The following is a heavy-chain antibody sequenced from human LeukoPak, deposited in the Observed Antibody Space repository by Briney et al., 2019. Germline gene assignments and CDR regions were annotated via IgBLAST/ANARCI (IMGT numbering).Heavy chain of an antibody. CDR1: GFTFSSYA. V-gene: IGHV3-23*01. CDR3: ARDLAVAGHFDY. J-gene: IGHJ4*02. Sequence: PGGSLRLSCAASGFTFSSYAMSWVRQAPGKGLEWVSAISGSGGSIHYADSVKGRFTISRDNSKNTLYLQMNSLRAEDTAVYYCARDLAVAGHFDYWGQGTLVTVSS. CDR2: ISGSGGSI. D-gene: IGHD6-19*01.